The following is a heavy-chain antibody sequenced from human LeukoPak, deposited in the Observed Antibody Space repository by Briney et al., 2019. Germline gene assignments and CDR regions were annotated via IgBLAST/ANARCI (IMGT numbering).Heavy chain of an antibody. D-gene: IGHD4-17*01. CDR1: GFTFRNYS. Sequence: GGSLRLSCAASGFTFRNYSMNWVRQAPGKRLEWLSSITSSGSHMYYADSVKGRFTISRGNAKSSLYLQMNSLSAEDTAVYYCASFMTTVTIPDYWGQGTLVTVSS. V-gene: IGHV3-21*01. J-gene: IGHJ4*02. CDR3: ASFMTTVTIPDY. CDR2: ITSSGSHM.